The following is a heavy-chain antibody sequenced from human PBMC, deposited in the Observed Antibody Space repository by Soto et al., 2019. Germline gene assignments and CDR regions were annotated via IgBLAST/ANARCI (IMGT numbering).Heavy chain of an antibody. V-gene: IGHV5-51*01. CDR3: ARLSSSGWYNPSFYYYGMDV. J-gene: IGHJ6*02. Sequence: PGESLKISCKGSGYSFTSYWIGWVRQMPGKGLEWMGIIYPGDSDTRYSPSFQGQVTISADKSISTAYLQWSSLKASDTAMYYCARLSSSGWYNPSFYYYGMDVWGQGTTVTVSS. CDR2: IYPGDSDT. D-gene: IGHD6-19*01. CDR1: GYSFTSYW.